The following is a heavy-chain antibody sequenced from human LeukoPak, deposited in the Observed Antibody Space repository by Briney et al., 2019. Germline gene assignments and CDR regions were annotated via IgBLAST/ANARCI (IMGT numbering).Heavy chain of an antibody. Sequence: PGGSLRLSCAASGFTFSSYGMHWVRQAPGKGLEWVAVISYDGSNKYYAESVKGRFTISRDNSKNTLYLQVNSLRAEDTAVYYCARVGCTGGSCLAYNYYAMDVWGQGTTVTVSS. CDR1: GFTFSSYG. D-gene: IGHD2-15*01. CDR3: ARVGCTGGSCLAYNYYAMDV. J-gene: IGHJ6*02. CDR2: ISYDGSNK. V-gene: IGHV3-30*03.